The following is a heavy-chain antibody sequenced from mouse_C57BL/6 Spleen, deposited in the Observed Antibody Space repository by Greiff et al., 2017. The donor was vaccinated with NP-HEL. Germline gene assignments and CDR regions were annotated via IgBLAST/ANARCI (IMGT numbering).Heavy chain of an antibody. D-gene: IGHD1-1*01. V-gene: IGHV14-1*01. J-gene: IGHJ4*01. Sequence: EVQLQQSGAELVRPGASVKLPCTASGFNIKDYYMHWVKQRPEQGLEWIGRIDPEDGDTEYAPKFQGKATMTADTSSNTAYLQLSSLTSEDTAVYYCTLYGSSLYYAMDYWGQGTSVTVSS. CDR1: GFNIKDYY. CDR3: TLYGSSLYYAMDY. CDR2: IDPEDGDT.